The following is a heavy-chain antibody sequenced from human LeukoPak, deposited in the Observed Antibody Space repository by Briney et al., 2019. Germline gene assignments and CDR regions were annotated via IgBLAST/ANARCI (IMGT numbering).Heavy chain of an antibody. V-gene: IGHV4-34*01. CDR3: ARAATPGGWLDP. CDR1: GGSFSGYY. D-gene: IGHD2-15*01. J-gene: IGHJ5*02. Sequence: SETLSLTCAVYGGSFSGYYWSWIRQPPGKGLEWIGEINHSGSTNYNPSLKSRVTISVDTSKNQFSLKLSSVTAADTAVYYCARAATPGGWLDPWGQGTLVTVSS. CDR2: INHSGST.